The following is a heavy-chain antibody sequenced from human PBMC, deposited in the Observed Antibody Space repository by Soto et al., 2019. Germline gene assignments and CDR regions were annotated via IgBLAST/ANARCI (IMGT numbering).Heavy chain of an antibody. CDR3: ARDEEYSSYGMDV. Sequence: GGSLRLSCAASGFTFSSYAMHWVRQAPGKGLEWVAVISYDGSNKYYADSVKGRFTISRDNSKNTLYLQMNSLRAEDTAVYYCARDEEYSSYGMDVWGQGTTVTVSS. CDR1: GFTFSSYA. D-gene: IGHD6-6*01. V-gene: IGHV3-30-3*01. CDR2: ISYDGSNK. J-gene: IGHJ6*02.